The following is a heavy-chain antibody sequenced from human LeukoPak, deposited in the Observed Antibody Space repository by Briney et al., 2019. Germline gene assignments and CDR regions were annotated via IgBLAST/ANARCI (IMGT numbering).Heavy chain of an antibody. CDR2: IYYSGST. Sequence: SETLSLTCTVSGGSISSGDYYWSWIRQPPGKGLEWIGSIYYSGSTYYNPSLKSRVTISVDTSKNQFSLKLSPVTAADTAVYYCARRVWGYCSSTSCHVGAFDIWGQGTMVTVSS. J-gene: IGHJ3*02. CDR3: ARRVWGYCSSTSCHVGAFDI. CDR1: GGSISSGDYY. D-gene: IGHD2-2*01. V-gene: IGHV4-39*01.